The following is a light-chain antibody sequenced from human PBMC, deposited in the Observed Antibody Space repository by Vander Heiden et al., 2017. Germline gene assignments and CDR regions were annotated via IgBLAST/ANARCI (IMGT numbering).Light chain of an antibody. V-gene: IGKV1-39*01. CDR1: QSISSY. CDR2: AAS. J-gene: IGKJ3*01. CDR3: QQSYSTLV. Sequence: DIQMTQSPSSLSASVGDRVTITCRASQSISSYLNWYQQKPGKAPKLLIYAASSLQSGVPSRFSGSGSGTDFTLTISSLQPEDFATYYCQQSYSTLVFGHGTKVDIK.